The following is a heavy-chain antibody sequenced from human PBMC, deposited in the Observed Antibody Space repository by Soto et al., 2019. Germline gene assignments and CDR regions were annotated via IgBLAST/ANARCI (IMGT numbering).Heavy chain of an antibody. J-gene: IGHJ6*02. CDR2: ISTSTSTI. CDR1: GFTFSSYS. Sequence: EVQLVESGGGLVQPGGSLRLSCAASGFTFSSYSMNWVRLAPGKGLEWVSHISTSTSTIYYADSVKGRFSISRDSAKNSLFLQMNSLRDEDTAVYYCARGGRDTIFGVVTFYHFGMDVWGQGTTVTVSS. CDR3: ARGGRDTIFGVVTFYHFGMDV. V-gene: IGHV3-48*02. D-gene: IGHD3-3*01.